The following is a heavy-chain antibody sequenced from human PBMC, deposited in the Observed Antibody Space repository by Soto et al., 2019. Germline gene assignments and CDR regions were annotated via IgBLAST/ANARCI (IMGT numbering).Heavy chain of an antibody. V-gene: IGHV3-30*04. D-gene: IGHD3-16*01. CDR1: GFAFRNYA. CDR3: ATDDYGFDP. J-gene: IGHJ5*02. Sequence: GGSLRLSCAASGFAFRNYAMHWVRQAPGKGLEWVAVISFDVNNKHYADSVKGRFTISRDNSKNTFYLQMNSLRAEDTAVYYCATDDYGFDPWGQGTLVTVSS. CDR2: ISFDVNNK.